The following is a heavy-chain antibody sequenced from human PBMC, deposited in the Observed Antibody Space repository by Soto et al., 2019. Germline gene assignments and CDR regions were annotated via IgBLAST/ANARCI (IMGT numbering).Heavy chain of an antibody. CDR2: IYWDDDK. CDR3: AHRRWRWFGELHLSDFDY. D-gene: IGHD3-10*01. Sequence: SGPTLVKPTQTLTLTCTFSGFSLSTSGVGVGWIRQPPGKALEWLALIYWDDDKRYSPSLKSRLTITKDTSKNQVVLTMTNMDPVDTATYYCAHRRWRWFGELHLSDFDYWGQGTLVTVSS. J-gene: IGHJ4*02. CDR1: GFSLSTSGVG. V-gene: IGHV2-5*02.